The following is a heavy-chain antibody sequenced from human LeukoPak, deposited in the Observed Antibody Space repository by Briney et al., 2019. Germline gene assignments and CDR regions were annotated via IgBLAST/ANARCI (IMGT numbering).Heavy chain of an antibody. CDR3: ARGADGVSSNSRGWFDP. J-gene: IGHJ5*02. CDR1: GFTVSSNY. V-gene: IGHV3-53*01. Sequence: GGSLRLSCAASGFTVSSNYISWVRQAPGKGLEWVSVIYSGGSTYYADSVKGRFTISRDNAKNSLYLQMNSLRAEDTAVYSCARGADGVSSNSRGWFDPWGQGTLVTVSS. D-gene: IGHD2-15*01. CDR2: IYSGGST.